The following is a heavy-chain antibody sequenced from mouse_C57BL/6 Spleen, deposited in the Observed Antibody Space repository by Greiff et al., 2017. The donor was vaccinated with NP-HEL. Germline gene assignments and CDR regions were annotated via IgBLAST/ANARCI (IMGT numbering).Heavy chain of an antibody. V-gene: IGHV5-4*01. CDR2: ISDGGSYT. J-gene: IGHJ2*01. CDR1: GFTFSSYA. CDR3: ARDDYDEYYFDY. Sequence: DVKLVESGGGLVKPGGSLKLSCAASGFTFSSYAMSWVRQTPEKRLEWVATISDGGSYTYYPDNVKGRFTISRDNAKNNLYLQMSHLKSEDTAMYYCARDDYDEYYFDYWGQGTTLTVSS. D-gene: IGHD2-4*01.